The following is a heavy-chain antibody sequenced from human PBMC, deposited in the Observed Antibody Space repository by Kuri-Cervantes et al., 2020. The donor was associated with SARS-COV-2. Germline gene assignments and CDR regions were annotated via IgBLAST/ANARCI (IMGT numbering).Heavy chain of an antibody. Sequence: GGSLRLSCAASGFTFSNYCMSWVRQGPGKGLEWVANIKQDGSEKYYVDSVKGRFTISRDNAKNMLFLQMNSLRAEDTAVYYCVRDGDHWNFDYWGQGTLVTVSS. CDR3: VRDGDHWNFDY. J-gene: IGHJ4*02. D-gene: IGHD1-1*01. CDR1: GFTFSNYC. V-gene: IGHV3-7*01. CDR2: IKQDGSEK.